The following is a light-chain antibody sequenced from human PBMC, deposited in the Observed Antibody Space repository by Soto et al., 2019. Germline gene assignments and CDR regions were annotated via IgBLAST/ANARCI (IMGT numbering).Light chain of an antibody. Sequence: EIVLTQSPGTLSLSPGERATLSCRASESVSSRFVAWYQQKPGQAPRLLMYGASSRATGIPDRFSGTGSGTDFTLTISRLEPEDFAVYYCQQYGSSPYTFGLGTKVDNK. CDR3: QQYGSSPYT. CDR1: ESVSSRF. CDR2: GAS. J-gene: IGKJ2*01. V-gene: IGKV3-20*01.